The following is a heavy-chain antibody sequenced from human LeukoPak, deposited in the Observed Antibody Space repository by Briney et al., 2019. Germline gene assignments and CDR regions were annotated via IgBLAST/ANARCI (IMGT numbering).Heavy chain of an antibody. V-gene: IGHV4-31*03. CDR2: IYYSGST. D-gene: IGHD6-19*01. CDR1: GGSISSGGYY. Sequence: SQTLSLTCTVSGGSISSGGYYWSWTRQHPGKGLEWIGYIYYSGSTYYNPSLKSRVTISVDTSKNQFSLKLSSVTAADTAVYYCARDESSGWSNWFDPWGQGTLVTVPS. CDR3: ARDESSGWSNWFDP. J-gene: IGHJ5*02.